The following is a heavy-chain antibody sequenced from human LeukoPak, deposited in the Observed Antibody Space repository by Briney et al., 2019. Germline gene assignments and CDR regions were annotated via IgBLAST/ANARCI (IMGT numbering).Heavy chain of an antibody. V-gene: IGHV3-23*01. Sequence: GGSLRLSCAASGFTFSSYAMSWVRQALGKGLEWVSTISASGGSTYYADSVKGQFTISRDNSENTLYLQMNSLRAEDTAVYYCAKDKGQWLVQRNYYYGMDVWGQGTTVTVSS. D-gene: IGHD6-19*01. J-gene: IGHJ6*02. CDR1: GFTFSSYA. CDR3: AKDKGQWLVQRNYYYGMDV. CDR2: ISASGGST.